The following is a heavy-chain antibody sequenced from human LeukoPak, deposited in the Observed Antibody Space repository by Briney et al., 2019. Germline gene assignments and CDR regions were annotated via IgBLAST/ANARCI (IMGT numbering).Heavy chain of an antibody. D-gene: IGHD2-2*02. Sequence: SASVTVSCKASGYTFTSYDINWVRQAAGQGLEWMGWMNPNSGNTVYAQKFQGRVTMTRNTSIITAYMELSSLRSEDTAVYYCARGLRGNRNTHLRYWGQGTLVTVSS. V-gene: IGHV1-8*01. CDR2: MNPNSGNT. CDR3: ARGLRGNRNTHLRY. J-gene: IGHJ4*02. CDR1: GYTFTSYD.